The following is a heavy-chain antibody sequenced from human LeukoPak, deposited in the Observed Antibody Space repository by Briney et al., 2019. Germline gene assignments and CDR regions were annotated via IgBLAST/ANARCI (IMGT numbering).Heavy chain of an antibody. CDR3: ARDAVYDFWSGYYYYYYYMDV. V-gene: IGHV4-4*07. D-gene: IGHD3-3*01. CDR1: GYSISSGYY. CDR2: IYTSGST. Sequence: SETLSLTCTVSGYSISSGYYWGWIRQPAGKGLEWIGRIYTSGSTNYNPSLKSRVTMSVDTSKNQFSLKLSSVTAADTAVYYCARDAVYDFWSGYYYYYYYMDVWGKGTTVTVSS. J-gene: IGHJ6*03.